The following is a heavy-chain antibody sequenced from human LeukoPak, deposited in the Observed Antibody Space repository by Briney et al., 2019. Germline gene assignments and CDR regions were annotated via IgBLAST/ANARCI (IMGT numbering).Heavy chain of an antibody. V-gene: IGHV5-51*01. D-gene: IGHD2-2*01. CDR3: ARQGLGYCSSTSCYAKYNWFDP. CDR1: GYSFTSYW. J-gene: IGHJ5*02. Sequence: GESLKISCKGSGYSFTSYWIGWVRQMPGKGLEWMGIIYPGDSDTRYSPSFQGQVTISADKSISTAYLQWSSLKASDTAMYYCARQGLGYCSSTSCYAKYNWFDPWGQGTLVTVSS. CDR2: IYPGDSDT.